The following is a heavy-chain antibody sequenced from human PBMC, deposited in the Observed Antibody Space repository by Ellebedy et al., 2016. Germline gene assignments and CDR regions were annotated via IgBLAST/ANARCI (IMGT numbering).Heavy chain of an antibody. CDR2: IYYSGST. V-gene: IGHV4-39*01. Sequence: SETLSLTCTVSGGSISSSSYYWGWIRQPPGKGLEWIGTIYYSGSTYYNPSLKSRVTISDDTSKNQFSLTLSSVTAADTAVYFCAVAGRHYYFGMGVWGQGTTVTVSS. CDR1: GGSISSSSYY. D-gene: IGHD6-19*01. J-gene: IGHJ6*02. CDR3: AVAGRHYYFGMGV.